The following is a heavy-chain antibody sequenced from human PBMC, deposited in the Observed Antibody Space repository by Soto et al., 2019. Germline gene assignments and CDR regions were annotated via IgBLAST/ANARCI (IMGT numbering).Heavy chain of an antibody. V-gene: IGHV3-48*01. CDR3: ARHPERIAQIGWFDP. Sequence: EVQLVESGGGLVQHGGSLRLSCAASGFTFSSYSMNWVRQAPGKGLEWVSYISSSSSTIYYADSVKGRFTISRDNAKTSLYLQMNSLRAEDTAVYYCARHPERIAQIGWFDPWGQGTLVTVSS. J-gene: IGHJ5*02. D-gene: IGHD6-13*01. CDR1: GFTFSSYS. CDR2: ISSSSSTI.